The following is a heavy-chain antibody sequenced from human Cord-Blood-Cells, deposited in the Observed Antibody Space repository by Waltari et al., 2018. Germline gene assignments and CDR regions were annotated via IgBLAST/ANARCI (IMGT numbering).Heavy chain of an antibody. Sequence: EVQLVESGGGLVQPGGSLRLSCAASGFTFSSYEMNWVRQAPGKGLEWVSYISISVNTIYYADSVKGRFTISRDNAKNSLYLQMNSLRAEDTAVYYCARATTLYNDYWGQGTLVTVSS. CDR1: GFTFSSYE. CDR3: ARATTLYNDY. J-gene: IGHJ4*02. V-gene: IGHV3-48*03. CDR2: ISISVNTI. D-gene: IGHD2-8*01.